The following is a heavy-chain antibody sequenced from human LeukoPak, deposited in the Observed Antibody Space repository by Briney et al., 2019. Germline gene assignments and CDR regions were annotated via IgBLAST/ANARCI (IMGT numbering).Heavy chain of an antibody. CDR1: GGSISSYY. V-gene: IGHV4-59*01. J-gene: IGHJ4*02. D-gene: IGHD6-19*01. Sequence: SETLSLTCTVSGGSISSYYWSWIRQPPGKGLEWIGYIYYGGSTNYNPSLKSRVTISVDTSKNQFSLKLSSVTAADTAVYYCASLTYSSALFDYWGQGTLVTVSS. CDR3: ASLTYSSALFDY. CDR2: IYYGGST.